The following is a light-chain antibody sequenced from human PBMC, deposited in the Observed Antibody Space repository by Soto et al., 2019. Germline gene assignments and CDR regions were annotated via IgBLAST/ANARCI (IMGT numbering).Light chain of an antibody. CDR1: QGVSSW. CDR3: QQANSFPLT. Sequence: DIQITQSPASVSASVGDRVTITCRASQGVSSWLAWYQQIPGKAPKLLIYSASTLQTGVPSRFRGSGSGTDFTLTISRLKPGDFGTYYGQQANSFPLTFGGGTKVEIK. J-gene: IGKJ4*01. CDR2: SAS. V-gene: IGKV1-12*01.